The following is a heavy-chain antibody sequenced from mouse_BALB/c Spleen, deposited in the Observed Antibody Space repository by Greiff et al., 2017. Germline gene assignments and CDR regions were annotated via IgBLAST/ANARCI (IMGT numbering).Heavy chain of an antibody. J-gene: IGHJ3*01. V-gene: IGHV5-12-1*01. CDR3: ARLLWFAY. Sequence: DVKLVESGGGLVKPGGSLKLSCAASGFAFSSYDMSWVRQTPEKRLEWVAYISSGGGSTYYPDTVKGRFTISRDNAKNTLYLQMSSLKSEDTAMYYCARLLWFAYWGQGTLVTVSA. CDR2: ISSGGGST. CDR1: GFAFSSYD.